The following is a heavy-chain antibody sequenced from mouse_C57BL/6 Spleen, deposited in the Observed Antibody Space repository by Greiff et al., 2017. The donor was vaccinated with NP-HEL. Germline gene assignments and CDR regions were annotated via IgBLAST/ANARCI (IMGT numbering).Heavy chain of an antibody. J-gene: IGHJ2*01. CDR3: ARAGYSNLFDY. D-gene: IGHD2-5*01. CDR1: GYSITSGYY. V-gene: IGHV3-6*01. Sequence: EVQLQESGPGLVKPSQSLSLTCSVTGYSITSGYYWNWIRQFPGNKLEWMGYISYDGSNNYNPSLKNRISITRDTSKNQFFLKLNSVTTEDTATYYCARAGYSNLFDYWGQGTTLTVSS. CDR2: ISYDGSN.